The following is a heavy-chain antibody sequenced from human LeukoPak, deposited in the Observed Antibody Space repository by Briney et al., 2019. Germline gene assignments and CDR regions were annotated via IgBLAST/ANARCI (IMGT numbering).Heavy chain of an antibody. D-gene: IGHD1-26*01. CDR3: ARSPGTYSLDYFSY. V-gene: IGHV4-39*01. CDR2: IDYSGSA. J-gene: IGHJ4*02. CDR1: GGSISSTVYY. Sequence: SETLSLTCTVSGGSISSTVYYWAWIRQPPGKGLEWIGSIDYSGSAYYNPSLKSRVTISVDTSKNQFSLKLSSVAAADTALYYCARSPGTYSLDYFSYWGQGILVTVSS.